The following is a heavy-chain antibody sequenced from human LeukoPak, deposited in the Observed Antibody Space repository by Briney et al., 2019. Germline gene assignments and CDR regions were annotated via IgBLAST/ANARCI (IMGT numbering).Heavy chain of an antibody. V-gene: IGHV4-61*01. Sequence: PSETLSLTCTVSGDSLSGISFYWGWVRQPPGKGLQYLGYIQYSGNTNYNPSLKSRVTISVDTSKNQFSLKLSSVTAADTAVYYCARYYDSSGYWSTPHFDYWGQGTLVTVSS. D-gene: IGHD3-22*01. CDR1: GDSLSGISFY. J-gene: IGHJ4*02. CDR2: IQYSGNT. CDR3: ARYYDSSGYWSTPHFDY.